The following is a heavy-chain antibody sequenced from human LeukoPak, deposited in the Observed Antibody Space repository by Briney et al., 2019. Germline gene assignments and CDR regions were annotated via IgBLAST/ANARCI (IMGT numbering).Heavy chain of an antibody. J-gene: IGHJ6*03. CDR3: ARDLPEGDYYYYYMDV. V-gene: IGHV1-2*02. CDR1: GYTFTGYY. CDR2: INPNSGGT. Sequence: ASVKVSCKASGYTFTGYYMHWVRQAPGQGLEWMGWINPNSGGTNYAQKFQGRVTMTRDTSISTAYMELRSLRSDDTAVYYCARDLPEGDYYYYYMDVWGKGTTVTISS. D-gene: IGHD3-16*01.